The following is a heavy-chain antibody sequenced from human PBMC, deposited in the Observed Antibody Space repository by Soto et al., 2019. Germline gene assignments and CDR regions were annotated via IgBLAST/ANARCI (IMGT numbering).Heavy chain of an antibody. V-gene: IGHV4-59*08. CDR2: IYYSGST. CDR3: ARRSYYYGSGNGWYFDL. D-gene: IGHD3-10*01. Sequence: QVQLQESGPGLVKPSETLSLTCTVSGGSISSYYWSWIRQPPGKGLEWIGYIYYSGSTNYNPSLTSRVTISVDTSKNQFSLKLSSVTAADTAVYYCARRSYYYGSGNGWYFDLWGRGTLVTVSS. CDR1: GGSISSYY. J-gene: IGHJ2*01.